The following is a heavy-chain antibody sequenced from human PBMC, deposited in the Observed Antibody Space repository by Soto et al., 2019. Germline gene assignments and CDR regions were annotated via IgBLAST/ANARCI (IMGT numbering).Heavy chain of an antibody. J-gene: IGHJ3*01. V-gene: IGHV4-59*01. CDR2: IYYGGST. D-gene: IGHD6-19*01. Sequence: SETLSLTCTVSGGSISSYYWSWIRQPPGKGLEWIGYIYYGGSTNYNPSLKSRVTISVDTSKNQFSLKLSSVTAADTAVYYCARDRLGDSSGADAFDVWGQGTMVTVSS. CDR1: GGSISSYY. CDR3: ARDRLGDSSGADAFDV.